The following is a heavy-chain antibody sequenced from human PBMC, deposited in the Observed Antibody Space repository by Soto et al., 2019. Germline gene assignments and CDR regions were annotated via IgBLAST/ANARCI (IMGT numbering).Heavy chain of an antibody. CDR2: IHHSGTT. Sequence: PSETLSLTCTVYGGSFSSFYWSWIRQSPGKGLEWIGEIHHSGTTNYNPSLKSRVTISVDRSKNTLYLQMNSLRAEDTAVYYCAKDLYFLGYYYFDYWGQGTLVTVSS. CDR3: AKDLYFLGYYYFDY. CDR1: GGSFSSFY. V-gene: IGHV4-34*01. J-gene: IGHJ4*02. D-gene: IGHD3-22*01.